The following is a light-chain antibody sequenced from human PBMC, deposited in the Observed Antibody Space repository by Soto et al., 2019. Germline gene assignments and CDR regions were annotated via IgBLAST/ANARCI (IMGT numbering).Light chain of an antibody. J-gene: IGLJ1*01. CDR2: EVS. V-gene: IGLV2-8*01. CDR1: SSDVGGYNY. CDR3: SSFRV. Sequence: QSVLTHPPSASGSPGQSVTISCTGTSSDVGGYNYVSWYQQHPGKAPKLMIYEVSKRPSGVPDRFSGSKSGNTASLTVSGLQAEDEADYYCSSFRVFGTGTKVTVL.